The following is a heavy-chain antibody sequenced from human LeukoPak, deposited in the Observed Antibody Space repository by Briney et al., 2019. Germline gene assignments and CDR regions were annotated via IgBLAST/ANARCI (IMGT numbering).Heavy chain of an antibody. V-gene: IGHV4-59*12. J-gene: IGHJ4*02. D-gene: IGHD6-13*01. CDR3: AREAPGAAVDY. CDR2: IYHSGST. CDR1: GGSISSYY. Sequence: SETLSLTCTVSGGSISSYYWSWIRQPPGKGLEWIGYIYHSGSTYYNPSLKSRVTISVDRSKNQFSLKLSSVTAADTAVYYCAREAPGAAVDYWGQGTLVTVSS.